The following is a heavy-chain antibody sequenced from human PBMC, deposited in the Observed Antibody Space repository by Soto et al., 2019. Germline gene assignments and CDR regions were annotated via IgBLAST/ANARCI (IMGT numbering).Heavy chain of an antibody. V-gene: IGHV1-8*01. D-gene: IGHD3-9*01. J-gene: IGHJ6*02. Sequence: GASVKVSCKASGYTFTSYDINWVRQATGQGLEWMGWMNPNSGNTGYAQKFQGRVTMTRNTSISTAYMELSSLRSEDTAVYYCARVRSTLLRYFDWLQDYYGMDVWG. CDR2: MNPNSGNT. CDR1: GYTFTSYD. CDR3: ARVRSTLLRYFDWLQDYYGMDV.